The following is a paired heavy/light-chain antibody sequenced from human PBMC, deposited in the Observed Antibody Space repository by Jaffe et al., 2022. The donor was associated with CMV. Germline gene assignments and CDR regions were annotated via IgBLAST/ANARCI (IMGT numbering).Heavy chain of an antibody. CDR3: TRVARALSDY. Sequence: EVQVVESGGDLVQPGGSLRLSCGVSGLTFRNYWMNWVRQAPGKGLEWVANINEDGSERSYVDSVKGRFTISRDNAKNSLYLQMDSLRVEDTAIYYCTRVARALSDYWGQGTLVTVSS. V-gene: IGHV3-7*04. J-gene: IGHJ4*02. CDR2: INEDGSER. CDR1: GLTFRNYW.
Light chain of an antibody. V-gene: IGKV2-30*02. J-gene: IGKJ2*01. CDR1: QSLVHSDGNTY. Sequence: DVVMTQSPLSLPVTLGQPASISCRSSQSLVHSDGNTYLNWLQQRPGQSPRRLIYKVSNRDSGVPDRFSGSGSGTDFTLKISRVEAEDIGVYSCIQVTHWPTTFGQGTKLEI. CDR3: IQVTHWPTT. CDR2: KVS.